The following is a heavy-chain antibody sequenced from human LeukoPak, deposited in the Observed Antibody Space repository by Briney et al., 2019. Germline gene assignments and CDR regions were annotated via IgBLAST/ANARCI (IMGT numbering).Heavy chain of an antibody. D-gene: IGHD1-1*01. CDR1: GYSITTGYY. J-gene: IGHJ6*03. CDR2: ISHSATT. V-gene: IGHV4-38-2*02. CDR3: ARVPGTAYHYMDV. Sequence: SETLSLLCTVSGYSITTGYYLGWLRQSPGTGLEWIGSISHSATTYYNPSLKSRVTIFLDTSKNQFSLKLTSVTAADTAAYYCARVPGTAYHYMDVWGKGTMVTVSS.